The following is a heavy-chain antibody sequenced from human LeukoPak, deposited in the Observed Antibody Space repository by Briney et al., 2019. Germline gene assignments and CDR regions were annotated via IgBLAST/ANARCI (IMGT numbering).Heavy chain of an antibody. D-gene: IGHD5-18*01. Sequence: GGSLRLSCAASGFTFNDYGMSWVRQAPRKGLEWVSGINWNGGSTGYADSVKGRFTISRDNAKNSLYLQMNSLRAEDTAVYYCARTKLVQLWLDYWGQGTLVTVSS. CDR2: INWNGGST. V-gene: IGHV3-20*04. J-gene: IGHJ4*02. CDR1: GFTFNDYG. CDR3: ARTKLVQLWLDY.